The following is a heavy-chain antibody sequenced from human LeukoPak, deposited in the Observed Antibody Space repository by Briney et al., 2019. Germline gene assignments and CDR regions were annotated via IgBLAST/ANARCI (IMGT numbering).Heavy chain of an antibody. J-gene: IGHJ6*02. CDR3: AKDWEAADYGMDV. CDR2: ISWNGGSI. Sequence: QPGRSLRLSCAASGFTFDDYAMHWVRQAPGKGLEWVSGISWNGGSIGYADSVKGRFTISRDNAKDSLYLQMNSLRAEDTALYYCAKDWEAADYGMDVWGQGTTVTVSS. CDR1: GFTFDDYA. D-gene: IGHD6-13*01. V-gene: IGHV3-9*01.